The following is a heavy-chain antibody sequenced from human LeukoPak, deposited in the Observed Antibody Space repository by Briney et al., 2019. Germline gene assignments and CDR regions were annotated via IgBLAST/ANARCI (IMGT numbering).Heavy chain of an antibody. Sequence: GGSLRLSCAASGFIFSSYAMSWVRQAPGKGLEWVSAISGSGGTTYYANSVKGRFTISRDNSKNTLCLQMNSLRAEDTAVYYCAKDFVYCSSTSCYVGYYYYYMDVWGKGTTVTISS. CDR2: ISGSGGTT. J-gene: IGHJ6*03. V-gene: IGHV3-23*01. CDR1: GFIFSSYA. CDR3: AKDFVYCSSTSCYVGYYYYYMDV. D-gene: IGHD2-2*01.